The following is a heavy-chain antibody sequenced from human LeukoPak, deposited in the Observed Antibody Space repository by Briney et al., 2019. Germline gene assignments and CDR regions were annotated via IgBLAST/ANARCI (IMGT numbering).Heavy chain of an antibody. CDR2: IKHDESEK. D-gene: IGHD3-16*01. J-gene: IGHJ4*02. V-gene: IGHV3-7*01. Sequence: PGGSLRLSCAASGFTFSSSAMNWVRQAPGKGLEWVANIKHDESEKNYLDSVKGRFTISRDNAQNSLYLQMNGLRVEDTAVYYCTKRLDDWGQGTLVTVSS. CDR1: GFTFSSSA. CDR3: TKRLDD.